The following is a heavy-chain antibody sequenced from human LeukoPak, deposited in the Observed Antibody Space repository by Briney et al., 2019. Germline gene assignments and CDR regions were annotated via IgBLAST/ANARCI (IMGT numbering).Heavy chain of an antibody. Sequence: ASVKVSCKGSGYTFTNYGITWVRQAPGQGLEWMGWISAYNGNTNYAQKFQGRVTMTTDTSTSTAYMELRSLTSDDTAVYYCARDGAAAGEFDCWGQGTLVTVSS. CDR2: ISAYNGNT. CDR3: ARDGAAAGEFDC. CDR1: GYTFTNYG. D-gene: IGHD6-13*01. V-gene: IGHV1-18*04. J-gene: IGHJ4*02.